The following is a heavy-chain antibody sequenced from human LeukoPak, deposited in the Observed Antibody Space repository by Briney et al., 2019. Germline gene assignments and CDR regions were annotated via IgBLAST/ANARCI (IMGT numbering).Heavy chain of an antibody. CDR1: GFTFTSYW. V-gene: IGHV3-7*01. CDR2: IKENGNEQ. Sequence: PGGSLRLSCEASGFTFTSYWMSWVRQAPGKGPEWVAHIKENGNEQYYADSVKGRFTISRDNVKQSLGLQMNSLRVEDTAVYYCASGLELDYWGQGTLVTVSS. CDR3: ASGLELDY. J-gene: IGHJ4*02.